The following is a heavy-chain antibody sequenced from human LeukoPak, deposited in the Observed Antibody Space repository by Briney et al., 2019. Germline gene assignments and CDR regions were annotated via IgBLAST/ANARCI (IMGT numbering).Heavy chain of an antibody. CDR3: ARGSGGNYYYYFMDV. Sequence: PSETLSLTCTVSGGSISSSGYYWGWIRQPPEKGLEWIGSIYYTGSTYYNPSLKSRVTISVDTSKKQFSLKLSSVTAADTAVYYCARGSGGNYYYYFMDVWGKGTTVTISS. CDR2: IYYTGST. CDR1: GGSISSSGYY. V-gene: IGHV4-39*07. J-gene: IGHJ6*03. D-gene: IGHD2-15*01.